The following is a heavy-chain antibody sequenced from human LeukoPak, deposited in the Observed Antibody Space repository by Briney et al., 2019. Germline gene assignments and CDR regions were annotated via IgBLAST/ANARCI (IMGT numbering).Heavy chain of an antibody. J-gene: IGHJ4*02. Sequence: SETLSLTCTVSGGSISNYWWSWIRQPPGKGLEWLGYVFDSGGTNYNPSLKSRVTISVDTSKKQFSLKLSSVTAADTAVYYCARGYSSSWNYFDYWGQGTLVTVSS. CDR2: VFDSGGT. CDR3: ARGYSSSWNYFDY. V-gene: IGHV4-59*01. D-gene: IGHD6-13*01. CDR1: GGSISNYW.